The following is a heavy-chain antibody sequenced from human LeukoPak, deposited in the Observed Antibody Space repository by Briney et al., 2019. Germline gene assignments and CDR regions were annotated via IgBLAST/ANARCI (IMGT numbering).Heavy chain of an antibody. Sequence: GGSLRLSCAASGFTFSDYAMTWVRLAPGKGPEWVSTISGSGEYTFYADSVKGRFTIFRDNSKNTLYLQVNSLRAEDTAVYYCAKVGINRKSGGYFYFDYWGRGTLVTVSS. J-gene: IGHJ4*02. D-gene: IGHD3-22*01. CDR2: ISGSGEYT. CDR3: AKVGINRKSGGYFYFDY. V-gene: IGHV3-23*01. CDR1: GFTFSDYA.